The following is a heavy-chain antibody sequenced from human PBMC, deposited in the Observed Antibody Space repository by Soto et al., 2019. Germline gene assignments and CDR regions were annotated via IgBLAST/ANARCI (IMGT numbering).Heavy chain of an antibody. CDR3: VKLRYSSDTGSFDH. CDR1: GYTFTSYG. D-gene: IGHD2-15*01. CDR2: ISAYNGNT. J-gene: IGHJ4*02. V-gene: IGHV1-18*01. Sequence: ASVKVSCKASGYTFTSYGISWVRQAPGQGLEWMGWISAYNGNTNYAQKLQGRVTMTTDTSTSTAYMELRSLRSEDTVLYYCVKLRYSSDTGSFDHWGQGTLVTVSS.